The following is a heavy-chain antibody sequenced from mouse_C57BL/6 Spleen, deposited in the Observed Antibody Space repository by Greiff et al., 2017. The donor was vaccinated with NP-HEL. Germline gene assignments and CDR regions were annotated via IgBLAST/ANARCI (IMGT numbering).Heavy chain of an antibody. CDR2: IDPSASYT. Sequence: QVQLQQPGAELVMPGASVKLSCKASGYTFTSYWMHWVKQRPGQGLEWIGEIDPSASYTNYNQKFKGKSTLTVDKSSSTAYMQLSILTSEDSAVYYWARRTGTGGYFDVWGTGTTVTVSS. J-gene: IGHJ1*03. V-gene: IGHV1-69*01. CDR3: ARRTGTGGYFDV. D-gene: IGHD4-1*01. CDR1: GYTFTSYW.